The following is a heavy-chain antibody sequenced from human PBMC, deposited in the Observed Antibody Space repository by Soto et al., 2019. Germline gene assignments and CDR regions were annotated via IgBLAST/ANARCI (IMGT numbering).Heavy chain of an antibody. CDR3: AISRRKDYYYGMDV. V-gene: IGHV1-2*04. D-gene: IGHD2-2*01. CDR1: GYTFTGYY. CDR2: INPNSGGT. J-gene: IGHJ6*02. Sequence: ASVKVSCKXSGYTFTGYYMHWVRQAPGQGLEWMGWINPNSGGTNYAQKFQGWVTMTRDTSISTAYMELSRLRSDDTAVYYCAISRRKDYYYGMDVWGQGTTVTVSS.